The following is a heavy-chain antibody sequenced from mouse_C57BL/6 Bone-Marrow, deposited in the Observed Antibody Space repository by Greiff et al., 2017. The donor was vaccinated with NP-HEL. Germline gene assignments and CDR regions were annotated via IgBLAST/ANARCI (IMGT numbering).Heavy chain of an antibody. CDR1: GYSITSGYY. V-gene: IGHV3-6*01. CDR2: ISYDGSN. J-gene: IGHJ2*01. CDR3: ATGVTTKDYFDY. Sequence: EVQLQQSGPGLVKPSQSLSLTCSVTGYSITSGYYWNWIRQFPGNKLEWMGYISYDGSNNYNPSLKNRISITRDTSKNQFFLKLNSVTTEDTATYYCATGVTTKDYFDYWGQGTTLTVSS. D-gene: IGHD2-2*01.